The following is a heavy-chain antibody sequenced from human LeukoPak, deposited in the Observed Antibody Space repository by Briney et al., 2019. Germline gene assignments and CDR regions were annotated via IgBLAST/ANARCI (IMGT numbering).Heavy chain of an antibody. Sequence: SETLSLICTVSGGSIISYYWSWIRQPPGKGLERIGYIYYSGSTNYNPSLKSRVTISVDTSKNQFSLKLSSVTAADTAVYYCARQDSSGWYYFDYWGQGTLVTVSS. V-gene: IGHV4-59*08. J-gene: IGHJ4*02. D-gene: IGHD6-19*01. CDR2: IYYSGST. CDR3: ARQDSSGWYYFDY. CDR1: GGSIISYY.